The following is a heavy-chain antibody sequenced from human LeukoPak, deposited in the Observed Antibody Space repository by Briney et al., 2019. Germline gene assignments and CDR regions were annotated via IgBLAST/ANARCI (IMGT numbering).Heavy chain of an antibody. Sequence: GGSLRLSCAASGFTFSNSGMSWVRQAPGKGLEWVSVISGSGDFTYYADSVKGRITISRDNSKNTLYLQMNNVRAEDTAVYYCAKGGWLEDWGQRTRVTVSS. J-gene: IGHJ4*02. CDR3: AKGGWLED. CDR2: ISGSGDFT. CDR1: GFTFSNSG. D-gene: IGHD5-12*01. V-gene: IGHV3-23*01.